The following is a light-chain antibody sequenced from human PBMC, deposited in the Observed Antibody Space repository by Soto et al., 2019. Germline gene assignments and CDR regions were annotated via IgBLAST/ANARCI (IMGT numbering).Light chain of an antibody. V-gene: IGLV1-40*01. CDR1: SSNIGAGYD. J-gene: IGLJ2*01. Sequence: QSVLTQPPSVSGAPGQRVTISCTGSSSNIGAGYDVHWYQQLPGTAPKLLIYGNSNRPSGVPDRFSGSKSGTSASLAITGLEAEDEADYYCQCYDSSGSGYVVFGGGTKLTVL. CDR2: GNS. CDR3: QCYDSSGSGYVV.